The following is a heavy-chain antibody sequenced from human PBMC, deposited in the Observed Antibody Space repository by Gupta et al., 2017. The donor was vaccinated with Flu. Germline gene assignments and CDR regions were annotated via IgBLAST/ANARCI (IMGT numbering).Heavy chain of an antibody. CDR2: IIPIFGTA. Sequence: ISWVRQAPGQGLEWMGGIIPIFGTANYAQKFQGRVTITADESTSTAYMELSSLRSEDTAVYYCARDVGRSVIFGVVTHFDYWGQGTLVTVSS. J-gene: IGHJ4*02. D-gene: IGHD3-3*01. V-gene: IGHV1-69*01. CDR3: ARDVGRSVIFGVVTHFDY.